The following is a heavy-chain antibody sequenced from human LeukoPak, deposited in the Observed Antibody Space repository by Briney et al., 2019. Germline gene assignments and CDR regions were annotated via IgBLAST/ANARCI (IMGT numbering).Heavy chain of an antibody. J-gene: IGHJ3*02. CDR2: TNSDGSST. CDR1: GFTFSRYW. D-gene: IGHD3/OR15-3a*01. CDR3: VLDLFSSFAFDI. V-gene: IGHV3-74*01. Sequence: SGGSLRLSCAASGFTFSRYWMHWVRQAPGKGLLWVSRTNSDGSSTYYADSVKGRFTTSRDNAKNALHLQMNSLTAEDTAVYYCVLDLFSSFAFDIWGQGTMVTVSS.